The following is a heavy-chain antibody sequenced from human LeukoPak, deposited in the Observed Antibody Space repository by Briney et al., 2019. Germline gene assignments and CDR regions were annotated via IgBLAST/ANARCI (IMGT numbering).Heavy chain of an antibody. J-gene: IGHJ4*02. Sequence: AAVKVSCKAFGYTFTGYHIHWVRQAPGEGLEGMGWIKPNSVATNYPQKFQGRVTMTTDTAISTAYMELNRLTSDDTAVYYCARGHIAATETGDYWGQGTLVTVSS. CDR2: IKPNSVAT. D-gene: IGHD6-13*01. V-gene: IGHV1-2*02. CDR1: GYTFTGYH. CDR3: ARGHIAATETGDY.